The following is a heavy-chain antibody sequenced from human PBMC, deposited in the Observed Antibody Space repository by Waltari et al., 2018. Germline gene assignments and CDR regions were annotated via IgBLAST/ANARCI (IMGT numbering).Heavy chain of an antibody. Sequence: QVQLQESGPGLVKPSQTLSLTCTVSGGSISSGSYYWSWIRQPAGKGLEWIGRSYTSGSTNYNPSLKSRVTISVDTSKNQFSLKLSSVTAADTAVYYCARGMSYNWFDPWGQGTLVTVSS. CDR1: GGSISSGSYY. CDR3: ARGMSYNWFDP. CDR2: SYTSGST. J-gene: IGHJ5*02. V-gene: IGHV4-61*02.